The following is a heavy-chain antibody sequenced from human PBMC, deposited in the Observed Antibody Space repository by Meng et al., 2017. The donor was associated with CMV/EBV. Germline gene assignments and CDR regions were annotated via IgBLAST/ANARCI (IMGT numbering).Heavy chain of an antibody. CDR3: ARGLIAAAGTSRYDYYDYGMDV. CDR1: GGSFSGYY. J-gene: IGHJ6*02. CDR2: INHSGST. D-gene: IGHD6-13*01. Sequence: SETLSLTCAVYGGSFSGYYWGWIRQPPGKGLEWIGDINHSGSTNYNPSLKSRVTISVDTSKNQFSLKLSSVTAADTAVYYCARGLIAAAGTSRYDYYDYGMDVWGQGTTVTVSS. V-gene: IGHV4-34*01.